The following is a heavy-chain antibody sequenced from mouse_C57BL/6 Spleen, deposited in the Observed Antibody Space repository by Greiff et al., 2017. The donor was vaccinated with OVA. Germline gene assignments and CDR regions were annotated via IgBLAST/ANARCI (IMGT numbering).Heavy chain of an antibody. CDR2: ISNGGGST. CDR3: ARHAMGLDY. D-gene: IGHD2-3*01. J-gene: IGHJ2*01. Sequence: EVKLVESGGGLVQPGGSLKLSCAASGFTFSDYYMYWVRQTPEKRLEWVAYISNGGGSTYYPDTVKGRFTISRDNAKNTLYLQMSRLKSEDTAMYYCARHAMGLDYWGQGTTLTVSS. V-gene: IGHV5-12*01. CDR1: GFTFSDYY.